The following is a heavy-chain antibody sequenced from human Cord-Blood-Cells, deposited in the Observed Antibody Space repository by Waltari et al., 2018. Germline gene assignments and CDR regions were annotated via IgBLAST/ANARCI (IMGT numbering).Heavy chain of an antibody. CDR1: GFTFSSYA. D-gene: IGHD1-26*01. CDR2: ISYDGSNE. CDR3: ARARIVGATYYFDY. V-gene: IGHV3-30-3*01. J-gene: IGHJ4*02. Sequence: QVQLVESGGGVIQPGRSLRLSCAASGFTFSSYAMHWVRQAPGKGLEWVAVISYDGSNEYYADSVKGRFTISRDNSKNMLYLQMNSLRAEDTAVYYCARARIVGATYYFDYWGQGTLVTVSS.